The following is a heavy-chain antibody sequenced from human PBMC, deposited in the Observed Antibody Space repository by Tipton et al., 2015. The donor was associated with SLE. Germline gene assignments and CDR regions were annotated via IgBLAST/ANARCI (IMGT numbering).Heavy chain of an antibody. CDR1: GFTFTSYA. J-gene: IGHJ3*02. Sequence: SLRLSCAASGFTFTSYAMSWVRQAPGQGLEWVSSISGSGASGSGADYADSVKGRFTISRDNSKNTLSLQMNSLRAEDTAVYYCAQKSRGYSGYDLRRGAFDIWGQGTMVTVSS. D-gene: IGHD5-12*01. CDR2: ISGSGASGSGA. CDR3: AQKSRGYSGYDLRRGAFDI. V-gene: IGHV3-23*01.